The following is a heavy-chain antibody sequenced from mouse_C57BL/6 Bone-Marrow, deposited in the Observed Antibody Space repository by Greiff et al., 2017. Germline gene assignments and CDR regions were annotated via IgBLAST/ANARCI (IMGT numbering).Heavy chain of an antibody. J-gene: IGHJ3*01. Sequence: VQLQQSGAELVRPGASVKLSCTASGFNIKDDYMHWVKQRPEQGLEWIGWIDPENGDTEYASKFQGKATITADTSSNTAYLQLSSLTSEDTAVYYWTTTTTVVATEGFAYWGQGTRVTVSA. CDR2: IDPENGDT. V-gene: IGHV14-4*01. D-gene: IGHD1-1*01. CDR1: GFNIKDDY. CDR3: TTTTTVVATEGFAY.